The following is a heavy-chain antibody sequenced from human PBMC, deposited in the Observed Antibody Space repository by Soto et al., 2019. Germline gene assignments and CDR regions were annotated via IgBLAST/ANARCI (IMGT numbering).Heavy chain of an antibody. V-gene: IGHV3-30-3*01. J-gene: IGHJ4*02. Sequence: GGSLRLSCAASGFTFSSYAMHWVRQAPGKGLEWVAVISYDGSNKYYADSVKGRFTISRDNSKNTLYLQMNSLRAEDTAVYYCARDRDYYDSSGYTIFDYWGQGTLVTVSS. CDR2: ISYDGSNK. D-gene: IGHD3-22*01. CDR3: ARDRDYYDSSGYTIFDY. CDR1: GFTFSSYA.